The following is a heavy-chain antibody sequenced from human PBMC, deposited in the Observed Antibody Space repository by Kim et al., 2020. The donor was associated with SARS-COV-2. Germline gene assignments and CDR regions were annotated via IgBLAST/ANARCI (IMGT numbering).Heavy chain of an antibody. CDR3: ARASITGTD. D-gene: IGHD1-20*01. CDR2: GST. J-gene: IGHJ4*02. Sequence: GSTTHNPDLKSRVTISVNKSKSQFSLKLSSVTAADTAVYYCARASITGTDWGQGTLVTVSS. V-gene: IGHV4-4*02.